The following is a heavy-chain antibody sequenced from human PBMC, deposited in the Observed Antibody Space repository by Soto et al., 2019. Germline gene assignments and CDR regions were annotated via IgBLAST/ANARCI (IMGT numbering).Heavy chain of an antibody. J-gene: IGHJ4*02. Sequence: GRSLRLSCTASGFTFGEYAMSWFRQAPGKGLEWVGYIRSKSFGGTTEYAASVKGRFIISRDDSKSIAYLQMDSLETEDTAVYYCTRRQYLDYWGQGIQVTVSS. CDR3: TRRQYLDY. CDR1: GFTFGEYA. V-gene: IGHV3-49*03. CDR2: IRSKSFGGTT.